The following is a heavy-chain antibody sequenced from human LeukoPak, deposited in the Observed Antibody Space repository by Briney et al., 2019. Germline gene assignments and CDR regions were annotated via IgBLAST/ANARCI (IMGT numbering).Heavy chain of an antibody. V-gene: IGHV3-7*01. Sequence: GGSLRLSCAASGFTFSSYWMSWVRQAPGKGLEWVANIKQDGSEKYYVDSVKGRFTISRDNAKNSLYLQMNSLRAEDTAVYYCARGSSGSYYYYYYYYYMDVWGKGTTVTVSS. CDR3: ARGSSGSYYYYYYYYYMDV. D-gene: IGHD1-26*01. CDR2: IKQDGSEK. J-gene: IGHJ6*03. CDR1: GFTFSSYW.